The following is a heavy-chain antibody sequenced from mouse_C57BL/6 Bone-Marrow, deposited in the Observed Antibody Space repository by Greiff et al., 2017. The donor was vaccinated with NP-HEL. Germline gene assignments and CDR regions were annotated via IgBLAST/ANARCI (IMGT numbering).Heavy chain of an antibody. D-gene: IGHD1-1*01. CDR3: AKNGYYGSSYIDY. CDR2: IWRGGST. J-gene: IGHJ2*01. CDR1: GFSLTSYG. Sequence: QVQLKESGPGLVQPSQSLSITCTVSGFSLTSYGVHWVRQSPGKGLEWLGVIWRGGSTDYNAAFMSRLSITKDNSKSQVFFKMNSLQADDTAIYYCAKNGYYGSSYIDYWGQGTTLTVSS. V-gene: IGHV2-5*01.